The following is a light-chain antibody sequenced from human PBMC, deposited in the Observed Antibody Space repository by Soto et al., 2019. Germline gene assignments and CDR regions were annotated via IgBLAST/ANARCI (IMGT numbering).Light chain of an antibody. CDR2: GAA. J-gene: IGKJ3*01. CDR3: QQYHNWPPFT. V-gene: IGKV3-15*01. CDR1: QSIDTD. Sequence: EIVVTQSPATLSASPGERATLSCRASQSIDTDLAWYQQKPGQAPRLLIFGAATRTTGVPARFSGSGSGTEFTLTISSLQSEDSAVYYCQQYHNWPPFTFGPGTRVDI.